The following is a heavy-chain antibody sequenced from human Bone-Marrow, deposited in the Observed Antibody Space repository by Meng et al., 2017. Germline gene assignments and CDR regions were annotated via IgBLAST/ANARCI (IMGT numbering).Heavy chain of an antibody. J-gene: IGHJ3*02. CDR2: MNPNSGNT. CDR3: ARVGQQLNAFDI. CDR1: GYTFTSYD. V-gene: IGHV1-8*03. D-gene: IGHD6-13*01. Sequence: ASVKVSCKASGYTFTSYDINWVRQATGQGLEWVGWMNPNSGNTGYAQKFQGRVTITRNTSISTAYMELSSLRSEDTAVYYCARVGQQLNAFDIWGQGTMVTVSS.